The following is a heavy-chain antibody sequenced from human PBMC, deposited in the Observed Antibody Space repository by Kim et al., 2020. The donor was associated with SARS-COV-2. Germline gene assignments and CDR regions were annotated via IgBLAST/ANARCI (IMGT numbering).Heavy chain of an antibody. CDR2: ISTSGSRK. V-gene: IGHV3-48*02. D-gene: IGHD2-8*02. Sequence: GGSLRLSCAASGFTFNNYDMNWVRQAPGKGLEWVSSISTSGSRKYYADSVKGRFTISRDNAKNLLYLQMNSLRDEDTAVYYCAREGSTGGYYYWGQGTLVTVSS. CDR3: AREGSTGGYYY. J-gene: IGHJ4*02. CDR1: GFTFNNYD.